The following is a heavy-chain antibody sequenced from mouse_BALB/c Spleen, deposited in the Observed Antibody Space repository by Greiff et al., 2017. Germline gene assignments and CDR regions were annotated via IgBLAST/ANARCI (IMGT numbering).Heavy chain of an antibody. Sequence: LQQPGSELVRPGASVKLSCKASGYTFTSYWMHWVKQRPGQGLEWIGNIYPGSGSTNYDEKFKSKATLTVDTSSSTAYMQLSSLTSEDSAVYYCTRDSDGSCAMDYWGQGTSVTVSS. V-gene: IGHV1S22*01. CDR1: GYTFTSYW. J-gene: IGHJ4*01. D-gene: IGHD1-1*01. CDR3: TRDSDGSCAMDY. CDR2: IYPGSGST.